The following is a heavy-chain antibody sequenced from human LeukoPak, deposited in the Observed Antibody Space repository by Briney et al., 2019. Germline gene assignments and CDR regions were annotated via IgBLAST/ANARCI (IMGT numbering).Heavy chain of an antibody. J-gene: IGHJ4*02. CDR1: GGSISSYY. Sequence: SETLSLTCTVSGGSISSYYWSWIRHPSGKGLEWIGYIYYSGSTNYNPSVQSRVTISVDTSKNQFSLKLSSVAAADTAVYYCARWTWGNFDNWGQGTLVTVSS. CDR2: IYYSGST. V-gene: IGHV4-59*01. CDR3: ARWTWGNFDN. D-gene: IGHD3-16*01.